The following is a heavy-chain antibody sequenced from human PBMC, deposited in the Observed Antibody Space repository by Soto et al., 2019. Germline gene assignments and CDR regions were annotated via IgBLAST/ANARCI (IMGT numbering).Heavy chain of an antibody. V-gene: IGHV4-39*01. D-gene: IGHD6-25*01. CDR1: GGSISSSDFY. CDR3: AVVDSTGNWFDP. Sequence: SETLSLTCTFSGGSISSSDFYWGWLRQTPGKGLEFIGSMYYSGTTYYNPSLKSRVTISVDTSKNQFTLKLISVTAADTAVYYCAVVDSTGNWFDPWGEGALVTVSS. CDR2: MYYSGTT. J-gene: IGHJ5*02.